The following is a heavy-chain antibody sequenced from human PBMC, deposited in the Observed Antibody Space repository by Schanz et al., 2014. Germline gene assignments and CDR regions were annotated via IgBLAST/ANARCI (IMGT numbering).Heavy chain of an antibody. D-gene: IGHD6-13*01. J-gene: IGHJ5*02. CDR3: ARGGSSFFMGVDP. CDR2: MNPKSGNR. Sequence: QVQLVQSGAEVKKPGASVKVSCEASGYTFTSYDINWVRQAAGQGLEWMGWMNPKSGNRGYAQKFQGRFTMTMDTSTRTVYMDLSSLRSEDTAVYYCARGGSSFFMGVDPWGQGTLVTVSS. CDR1: GYTFTSYD. V-gene: IGHV1-8*01.